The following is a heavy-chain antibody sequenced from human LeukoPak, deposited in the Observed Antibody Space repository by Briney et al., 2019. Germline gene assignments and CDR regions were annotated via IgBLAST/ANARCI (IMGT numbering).Heavy chain of an antibody. J-gene: IGHJ3*02. V-gene: IGHV3-21*01. D-gene: IGHD3-16*01. Sequence: GGSLRLSCAASGFTFSSYSMHWVRQAPGKGLEWVSSISSSSSYIYYADSVKGRFTISRDNAKNSLYLQMNSLRAEDTAVYYCARMGPQDAFDIWGQGTMVTVSS. CDR3: ARMGPQDAFDI. CDR1: GFTFSSYS. CDR2: ISSSSSYI.